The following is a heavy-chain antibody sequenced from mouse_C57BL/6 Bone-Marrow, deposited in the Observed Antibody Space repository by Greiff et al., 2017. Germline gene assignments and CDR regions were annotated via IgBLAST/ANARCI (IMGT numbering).Heavy chain of an antibody. J-gene: IGHJ3*01. CDR3: GRSEPFAY. Sequence: VQLQQPGAELVRPGTSVKLSCKASGYTFTSYWMHWVKQRPGQGLEWIGVIDPSDSYTNYNPKFTGKATFTVDTSSTTAYMQLSSLTSEDSAIYYCGRSEPFAYWGQGTLVTVSA. CDR2: IDPSDSYT. V-gene: IGHV1-59*01. CDR1: GYTFTSYW.